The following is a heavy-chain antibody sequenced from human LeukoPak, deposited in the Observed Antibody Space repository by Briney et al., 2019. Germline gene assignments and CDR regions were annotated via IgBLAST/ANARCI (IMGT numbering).Heavy chain of an antibody. CDR1: GGSISSYY. CDR2: IYYSGST. D-gene: IGHD3-3*01. Sequence: PSETLSLTCTVSGGSISSYYWSWIRQPPGKGLEWIGYIYYSGSTNYNPSLKSRVTISVDTSKNQFSLKLSSVTAADTAVYYCAGAVWSGYYTGAYYGMDVWGRGTTVTVSS. V-gene: IGHV4-59*01. CDR3: AGAVWSGYYTGAYYGMDV. J-gene: IGHJ6*02.